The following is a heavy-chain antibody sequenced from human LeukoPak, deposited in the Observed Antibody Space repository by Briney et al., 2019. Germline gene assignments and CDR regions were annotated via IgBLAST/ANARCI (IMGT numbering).Heavy chain of an antibody. CDR1: GFTFRNAC. J-gene: IGHJ3*02. CDR3: TTEGLLWFGELYRDAFDI. Sequence: PGGSLRLSCAASGFTFRNACMSGVRQAPGKGLEWVGRIKSKTDGGTTDYAAHVKGRFTIARDDSKNTLYLQMNRLKTEDKAVYYCTTEGLLWFGELYRDAFDIWGQGTMVTVSS. V-gene: IGHV3-15*01. D-gene: IGHD3-10*01. CDR2: IKSKTDGGTT.